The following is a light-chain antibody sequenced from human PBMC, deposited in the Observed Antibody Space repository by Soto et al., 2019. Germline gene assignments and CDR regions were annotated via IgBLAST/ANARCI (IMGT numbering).Light chain of an antibody. Sequence: QSVLTQPPSVSGPPGQRVTISCTGGSSNIGAGYDVHWYQQLPGTAPKLLIYGNSNRPSGVPDRFSGSKSGTSASLAITGLQAEDEADYYCQSYDSSLSGSVFGGGTKLTVL. CDR1: SSNIGAGYD. V-gene: IGLV1-40*01. CDR3: QSYDSSLSGSV. CDR2: GNS. J-gene: IGLJ2*01.